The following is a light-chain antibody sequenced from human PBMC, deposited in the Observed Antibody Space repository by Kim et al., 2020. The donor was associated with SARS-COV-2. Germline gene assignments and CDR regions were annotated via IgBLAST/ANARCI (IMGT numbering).Light chain of an antibody. CDR3: QQYNNYPLT. CDR2: GAS. Sequence: VSPGERAALSCRASQSVSSNLAWYQQKPGQAPRLLIYGASTRATGIPARFSGSGSGTEFTLTISSLQSEDFAVYYCQQYNNYPLTFGGGTKVDIK. J-gene: IGKJ4*01. V-gene: IGKV3-15*01. CDR1: QSVSSN.